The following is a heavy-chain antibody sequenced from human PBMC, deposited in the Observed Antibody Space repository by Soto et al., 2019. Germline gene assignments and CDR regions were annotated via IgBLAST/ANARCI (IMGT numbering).Heavy chain of an antibody. Sequence: EVQLVESGGDLVQPGGSLRLSCAASGVTFSVTWMTWVRQAPGKGLEWVATIKGDGSEKHYVDSVKGRFTISRDNAKNSVCLQMNSLRVDDTAVYCCGRGDGFWTCGWGHGTLVTVYS. V-gene: IGHV3-7*04. D-gene: IGHD1-1*01. J-gene: IGHJ4*01. CDR3: GRGDGFWTCG. CDR2: IKGDGSEK. CDR1: GVTFSVTW.